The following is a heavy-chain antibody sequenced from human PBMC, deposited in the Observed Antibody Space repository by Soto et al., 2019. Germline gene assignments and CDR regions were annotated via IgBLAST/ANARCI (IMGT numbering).Heavy chain of an antibody. CDR2: ISAYNGNT. Sequence: SVKVSFKASCYTFTTNGISWVRQGPGQGLEWMGWISAYNGNTNYAQKLQGRVTMTTDASTSTAYMELRSLRSDDTAVYYCARTIVDIVATIFGMDVWGQGTTVTVSS. CDR1: CYTFTTNG. CDR3: ARTIVDIVATIFGMDV. J-gene: IGHJ6*02. D-gene: IGHD5-12*01. V-gene: IGHV1-18*04.